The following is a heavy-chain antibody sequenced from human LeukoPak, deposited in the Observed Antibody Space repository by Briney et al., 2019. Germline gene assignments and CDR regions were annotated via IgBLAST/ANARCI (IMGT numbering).Heavy chain of an antibody. J-gene: IGHJ5*02. CDR1: GYSFTSYW. CDR3: ARHSDIVGATNAWFDP. V-gene: IGHV5-51*01. D-gene: IGHD1-26*01. CDR2: IYPGDSDT. Sequence: GESLKISCKGSGYSFTSYWIGWVRQMPGKGLEWMGIIYPGDSDTRYSPSFQGQVTISADKSISTAYLQWSSLKASDTAMYYCARHSDIVGATNAWFDPWGQGTLVTVSS.